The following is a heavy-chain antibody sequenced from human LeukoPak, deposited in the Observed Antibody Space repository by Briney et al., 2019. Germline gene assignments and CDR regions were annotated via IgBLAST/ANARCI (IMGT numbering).Heavy chain of an antibody. CDR1: GYTFTGYY. J-gene: IGHJ3*01. D-gene: IGHD4-17*01. V-gene: IGHV1-2*06. CDR3: ARDNRGYGDWRS. CDR2: INPNSGGT. Sequence: ASVKVSCKASGYTFTGYYMHWVRQAPGQGLEWMGRINPNSGGTNYAQKFQGRVTMTRDTSISTAYMELSRLRSDDTAVYYCARDNRGYGDWRSWRQGTMVTVSS.